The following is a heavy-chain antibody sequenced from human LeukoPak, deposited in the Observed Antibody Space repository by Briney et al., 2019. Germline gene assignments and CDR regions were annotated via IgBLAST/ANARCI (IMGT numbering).Heavy chain of an antibody. V-gene: IGHV3-23*01. D-gene: IGHD6-19*01. J-gene: IGHJ4*02. CDR2: ISGSGTTI. CDR1: GFTFSSYA. CDR3: AKYQWLVRSAFNC. Sequence: PGGSLRLSCAASGFTFSSYAMSWVRQAPGKGLEWVSAISGSGTTIYYADSVKGRFTISRDNSRNTLYLQMNSLRADDTAVYYCAKYQWLVRSAFNCWGQGTLVTVSS.